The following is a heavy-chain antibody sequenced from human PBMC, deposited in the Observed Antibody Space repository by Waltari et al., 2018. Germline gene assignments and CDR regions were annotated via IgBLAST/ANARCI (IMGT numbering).Heavy chain of an antibody. CDR1: GFTFSSSW. CDR3: ARHWNWAWDY. Sequence: EVQLVESGGGLVQPGGSLRLSCVASGFTFSSSWMSWVRQAPGKGLEWVANTNEDGTAKHYVDSVKGRFTISGDNAKNSLYLQMSDLRAEDTAVYYCARHWNWAWDYWGQGTLVTVSS. J-gene: IGHJ4*02. D-gene: IGHD1-7*01. V-gene: IGHV3-7*01. CDR2: TNEDGTAK.